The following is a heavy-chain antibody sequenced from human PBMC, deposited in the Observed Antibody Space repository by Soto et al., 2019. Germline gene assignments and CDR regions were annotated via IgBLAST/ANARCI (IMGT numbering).Heavy chain of an antibody. D-gene: IGHD6-19*01. Sequence: GGSLRLSCEASGFTFSSYGMHWVRQAPGKGLEWVAVIWYDGSNKYYADSVKGRFTISRDNSKNTLYLQMNSLRAEDTAVYYCARDTLYSSAVDYWGQGTLVTVSS. CDR2: IWYDGSNK. V-gene: IGHV3-33*01. CDR1: GFTFSSYG. J-gene: IGHJ4*02. CDR3: ARDTLYSSAVDY.